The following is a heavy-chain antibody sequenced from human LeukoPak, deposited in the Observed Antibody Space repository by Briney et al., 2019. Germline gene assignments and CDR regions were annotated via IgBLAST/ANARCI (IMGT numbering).Heavy chain of an antibody. CDR1: DGSFSYYY. CDR2: INHSGST. Sequence: SETLSLTCAVYDGSFSYYYWSWIRQPPGKGLEWIGEINHSGSTNYNPSLKSRVTISVDTSKNQFSLKLSSVTAADTAVYYCARVRDYDSSGYYPNPRTAAFDIWGQGTMVTVSS. CDR3: ARVRDYDSSGYYPNPRTAAFDI. J-gene: IGHJ3*02. D-gene: IGHD3-22*01. V-gene: IGHV4-34*01.